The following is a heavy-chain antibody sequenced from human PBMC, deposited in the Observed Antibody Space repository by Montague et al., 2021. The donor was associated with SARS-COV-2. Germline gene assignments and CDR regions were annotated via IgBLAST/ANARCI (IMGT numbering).Heavy chain of an antibody. V-gene: IGHV4-39*02. CDR3: AGENFSFYGMDV. CDR1: GGALNSGPYY. CDR2: IHYSGYT. J-gene: IGHJ6*02. Sequence: SETLSLTCAVSGGALNSGPYYWGWIRQPPGKGLEWLASIHYSGYTYNHPSLRSQVTISVDLAKNQFSLKVSSVTAADTAVYYCAGENFSFYGMDVWGQGTTVTVSS.